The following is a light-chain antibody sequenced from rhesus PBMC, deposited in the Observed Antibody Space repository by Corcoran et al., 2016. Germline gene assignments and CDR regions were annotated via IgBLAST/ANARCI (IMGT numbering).Light chain of an antibody. V-gene: IGLV2-32*01. CDR2: EVS. CDR3: CSYAGSYTYI. J-gene: IGLJ1*01. CDR1: SSDIGAYNY. Sequence: QAALTQPRSVSGSPGQSVTISCTGTSSDIGAYNYVSWYQHHPGTAPKLMIYEVSKRPSGVSDRFSGAKSGNTDSLPISGLQAEDEADYYCCSYAGSYTYIFGSGTRLTVL.